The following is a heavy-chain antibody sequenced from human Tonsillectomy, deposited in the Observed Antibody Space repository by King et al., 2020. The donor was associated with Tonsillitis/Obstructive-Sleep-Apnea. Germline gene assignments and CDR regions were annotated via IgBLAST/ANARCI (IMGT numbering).Heavy chain of an antibody. Sequence: VQLVESGGGFIQPGGSLRLSCSASGFTVSNHYMNWVRQAPGKGLEWVSVIYSCGSTYYADSVKGRFTVSRDTSKNTVYLQMNSLRVEDTAVYFCARADVPAVIDYWGQGSLVTVSS. J-gene: IGHJ4*02. CDR2: IYSCGST. V-gene: IGHV3-53*01. D-gene: IGHD2-2*01. CDR3: ARADVPAVIDY. CDR1: GFTVSNHY.